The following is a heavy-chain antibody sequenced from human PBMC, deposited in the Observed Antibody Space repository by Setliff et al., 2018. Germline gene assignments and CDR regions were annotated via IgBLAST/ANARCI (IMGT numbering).Heavy chain of an antibody. Sequence: VASVKVSCKASGYTFTSYYMHWVRQAPGQGLEWMGIINPSGGSTSYAQKFQGRVTMTRDTSTSTVYMELSSLRSEDTAVYYCARVSGPLTLDGPVDIVARGLDAFDIWGQGTMVTVSS. CDR1: GYTFTSYY. CDR2: INPSGGST. D-gene: IGHD5-12*01. J-gene: IGHJ3*02. CDR3: ARVSGPLTLDGPVDIVARGLDAFDI. V-gene: IGHV1-46*01.